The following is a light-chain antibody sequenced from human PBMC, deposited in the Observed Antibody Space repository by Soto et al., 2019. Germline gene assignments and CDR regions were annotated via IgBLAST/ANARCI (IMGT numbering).Light chain of an antibody. Sequence: IQMTQSPSSLSASVGDRVTITCRASQTINRYLSWYQQKPGKAPNLLISAASTLQAGVPSRFSGSESGTEFTLTISSRQPEDFATYYCQQTYSSPWTFGQGTKVEIK. V-gene: IGKV1-39*01. CDR1: QTINRY. CDR3: QQTYSSPWT. CDR2: AAS. J-gene: IGKJ1*01.